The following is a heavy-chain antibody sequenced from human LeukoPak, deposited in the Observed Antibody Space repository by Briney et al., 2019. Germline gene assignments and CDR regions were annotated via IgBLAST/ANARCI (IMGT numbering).Heavy chain of an antibody. CDR3: ARNYRSSSSYFDY. J-gene: IGHJ4*02. Sequence: GGSLRLSCAASGFTFNFYTMNWVRQAPGKGLEWVSSISSSSNVIYYADLVKGRFTISRDNAKNSLYLQMNNLTAVDTAVYYCARNYRSSSSYFDYWGQGRLVTVSS. CDR2: ISSSSNVI. CDR1: GFTFNFYT. V-gene: IGHV3-21*01. D-gene: IGHD6-6*01.